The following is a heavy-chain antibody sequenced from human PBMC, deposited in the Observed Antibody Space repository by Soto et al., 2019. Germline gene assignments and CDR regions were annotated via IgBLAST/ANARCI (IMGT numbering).Heavy chain of an antibody. J-gene: IGHJ6*02. CDR1: GFTFSSYA. Sequence: QVQLVESGGGVVQPGRSLRLSCAASGFTFSSYAMHWVRQAPGKGLEWVAVISYDGSNKYYADSVKGRFTISRDNSKNTLYLQMNSLRAEDTAVYYCARGRQAYYYYYGMDVWGRGTTVTVSS. V-gene: IGHV3-30-3*01. CDR3: ARGRQAYYYYYGMDV. CDR2: ISYDGSNK.